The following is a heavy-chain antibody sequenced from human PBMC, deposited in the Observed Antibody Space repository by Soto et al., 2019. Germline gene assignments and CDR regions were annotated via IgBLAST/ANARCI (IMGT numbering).Heavy chain of an antibody. V-gene: IGHV1-69*02. CDR3: TIGSWSGEVFDI. Sequence: QVQLVQSRAEVKKPGSSVNVSCKESGGTFSTYSMFWVRQAPGQGLEWMGRIIPMLGIRNYAQRFQDRVTITADKTTATAHMELSSLRSEDTALYYCTIGSWSGEVFDIWGQGTMVTVS. D-gene: IGHD2-21*01. CDR1: GGTFSTYS. CDR2: IIPMLGIR. J-gene: IGHJ3*02.